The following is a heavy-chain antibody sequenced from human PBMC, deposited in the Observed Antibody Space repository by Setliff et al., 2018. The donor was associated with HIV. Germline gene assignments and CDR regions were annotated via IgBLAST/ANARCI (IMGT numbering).Heavy chain of an antibody. Sequence: GGSLRLSCTFYGFSFNSYGMHWVRQAPGKGLEWVASIWYDERHKFYANSVKGRFTISRDNPKNTLYLLVHSLRAEDTAVYYCARGGPPNDYSYYFDSWGQGTLVTVSS. J-gene: IGHJ4*02. D-gene: IGHD4-17*01. CDR3: ARGGPPNDYSYYFDS. CDR2: IWYDERHK. V-gene: IGHV3-33*08. CDR1: GFSFNSYG.